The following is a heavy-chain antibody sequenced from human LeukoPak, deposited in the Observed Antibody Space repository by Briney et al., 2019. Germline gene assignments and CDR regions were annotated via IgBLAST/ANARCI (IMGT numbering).Heavy chain of an antibody. D-gene: IGHD5-12*01. J-gene: IGHJ4*02. CDR2: VFNNGGT. Sequence: SETLSLTCSVSGGSIGSYHWNWIRQPSGKGLEWIGIVFNNGGTKHNPSLKSRVAISVDTSKNQFALKLSSVTAADTAVYYCVASYGGYVLDYWGQGALVIVPS. CDR3: VASYGGYVLDY. CDR1: GGSIGSYH. V-gene: IGHV4-59*01.